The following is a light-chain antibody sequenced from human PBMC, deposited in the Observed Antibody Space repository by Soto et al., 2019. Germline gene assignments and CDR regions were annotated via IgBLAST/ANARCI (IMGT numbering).Light chain of an antibody. V-gene: IGKV3-15*01. Sequence: EIVLTQSPATLSVSPGETATLSCRASKSVHNNNNLAWYQQKPGQTPRLLIYGASTRATGIPARFSDSGSGTEFTLTISSLQSEDFAVYYCQKYTHWPVLYTFGQGTKLEIK. CDR3: QKYTHWPVLYT. CDR1: KSVHNNNN. J-gene: IGKJ2*01. CDR2: GAS.